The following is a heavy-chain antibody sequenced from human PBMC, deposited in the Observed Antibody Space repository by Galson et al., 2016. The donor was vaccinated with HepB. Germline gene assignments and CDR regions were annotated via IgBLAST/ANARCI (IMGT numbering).Heavy chain of an antibody. V-gene: IGHV4-61*09. CDR2: VYRSGRT. CDR1: GGSISSANYY. D-gene: IGHD5-18*01. J-gene: IGHJ5*02. Sequence: TLSLTCTVSGGSISSANYYWSWIRQPAGKGLEWIGHVYRSGRTNYSPSLNCRVTISVDTSKNQFYLKLTSVTAADTALDYCSRNGYGYTYGNDWFDPGGQGILVTVSS. CDR3: SRNGYGYTYGNDWFDP.